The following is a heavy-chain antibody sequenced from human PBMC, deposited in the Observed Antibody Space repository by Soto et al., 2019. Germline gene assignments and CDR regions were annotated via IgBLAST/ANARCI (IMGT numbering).Heavy chain of an antibody. D-gene: IGHD2-2*01. J-gene: IGHJ4*02. CDR3: ARGIYEVPAAIPRPYYFDY. V-gene: IGHV1-46*01. CDR1: AYTFTSYY. CDR2: INPSGGST. Sequence: GASVKVSCKASAYTFTSYYMHWVRQAPGQGLEWMGIINPSGGSTSYAQKFQGRVTMTRDTSTSTVYMELSSLRSEDTAVYYCARGIYEVPAAIPRPYYFDYWGQGTLVTVSS.